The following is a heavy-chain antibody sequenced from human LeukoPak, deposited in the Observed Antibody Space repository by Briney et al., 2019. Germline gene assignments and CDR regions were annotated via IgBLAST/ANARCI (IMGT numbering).Heavy chain of an antibody. V-gene: IGHV3-30*18. CDR1: GFTFSSYG. J-gene: IGHJ4*02. Sequence: GGSLRLSCAASGFTFSSYGMHWVRQAPGKGLEWVAVISYDGSNKYYADSVKGRFTISRDNSKNTLYLQMNSLRAEDTAVYYCAKEGATVTRTFDYWGQGTLVTVSS. CDR3: AKEGATVTRTFDY. D-gene: IGHD4-17*01. CDR2: ISYDGSNK.